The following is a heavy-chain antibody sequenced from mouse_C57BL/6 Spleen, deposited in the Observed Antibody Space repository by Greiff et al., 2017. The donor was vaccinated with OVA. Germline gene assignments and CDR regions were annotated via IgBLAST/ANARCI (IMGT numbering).Heavy chain of an antibody. CDR3: ARMGYYGSSYDDY. D-gene: IGHD1-1*01. CDR2: IYPSDSET. CDR1: GYTFTSYW. Sequence: VQLQQPGAELVRPGSSVKLSCKASGYTFTSYWMDWVKQRPGQGLEWIGNIYPSDSETHYNPKFKDKATLTVDKSSSTAYMQLSSLTSEDSAVYYCARMGYYGSSYDDYWGQGTTLTVSS. V-gene: IGHV1-61*01. J-gene: IGHJ2*01.